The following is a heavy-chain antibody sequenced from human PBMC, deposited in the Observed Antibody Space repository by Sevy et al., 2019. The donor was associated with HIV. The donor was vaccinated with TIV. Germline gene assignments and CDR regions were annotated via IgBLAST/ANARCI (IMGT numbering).Heavy chain of an antibody. J-gene: IGHJ4*02. CDR3: ARDYSPCCGGDCYVFDY. CDR2: ISYDGSNK. D-gene: IGHD2-21*02. Sequence: GGSLRLSCAASGFTFSSDAMHWVRQAPGKGLEWVAVISYDGSNKYYADSVKGRFTISRDNSKNTLYLQMNSLRAEDTAVYYCARDYSPCCGGDCYVFDYWGQGTLVTVSS. CDR1: GFTFSSDA. V-gene: IGHV3-30-3*01.